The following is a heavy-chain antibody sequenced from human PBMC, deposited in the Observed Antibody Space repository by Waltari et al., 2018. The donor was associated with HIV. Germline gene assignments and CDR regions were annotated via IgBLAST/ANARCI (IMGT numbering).Heavy chain of an antibody. D-gene: IGHD3-22*01. CDR1: ADSITTTTYY. CDR2: FIRDGGT. Sequence: QLQLQESGPGLVKPSETLSLTCRVSADSITTTTYYWGWIRKPPGQGLQWIGTFIRDGGTYYTPSFKSRVTMSLDTSKSQFSLRLSSVTAADTAIYYCAINYYDGSGSFYWGRGALVTVSS. V-gene: IGHV4-39*07. J-gene: IGHJ4*02. CDR3: AINYYDGSGSFY.